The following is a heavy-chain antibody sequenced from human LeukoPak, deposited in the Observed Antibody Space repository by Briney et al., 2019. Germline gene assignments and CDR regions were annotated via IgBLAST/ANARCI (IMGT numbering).Heavy chain of an antibody. D-gene: IGHD6-6*01. CDR3: ARGEYSSSSTVDY. CDR1: GFTFSSYW. CDR2: IKQDGSGK. Sequence: GSLRLSCAASGFTFSSYWMGWVRQAPGKGLEWVANIKQDGSGKYYVDSVKGRFTISRINAKNSLYLQMNSLRAEDTAVYYCARGEYSSSSTVDYWGQGTLVTVSA. V-gene: IGHV3-7*01. J-gene: IGHJ4*02.